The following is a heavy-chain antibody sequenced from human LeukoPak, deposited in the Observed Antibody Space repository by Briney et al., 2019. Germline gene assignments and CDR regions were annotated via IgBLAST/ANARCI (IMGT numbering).Heavy chain of an antibody. CDR2: VSGSGITT. D-gene: IGHD6-19*01. CDR3: AKGIYSSGWSYFDY. V-gene: IGHV3-23*01. J-gene: IGHJ4*01. Sequence: GGSLRLSCSASGFTFSNSAMGSVRQAPGKGLEWVSTVSGSGITTYYADSVKGRFTISRDNSKNTLYLQMNSLRAEDTAVYYCAKGIYSSGWSYFDYWGHGTLVTVSS. CDR1: GFTFSNSA.